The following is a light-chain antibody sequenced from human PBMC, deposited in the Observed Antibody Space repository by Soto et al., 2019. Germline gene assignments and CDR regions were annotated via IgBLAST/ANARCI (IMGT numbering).Light chain of an antibody. CDR3: QQRSNWPPFT. V-gene: IGKV3D-20*02. Sequence: EIVLTQSPDTLSLSPGERATLSCRASQSVSSSYLAWYQQRPGQAPGLLIYGASSRATGIPDRFSGSGSGTDFSLTISRLEPEDFAVYYCQQRSNWPPFTFGGGTKVDIK. J-gene: IGKJ4*01. CDR2: GAS. CDR1: QSVSSSY.